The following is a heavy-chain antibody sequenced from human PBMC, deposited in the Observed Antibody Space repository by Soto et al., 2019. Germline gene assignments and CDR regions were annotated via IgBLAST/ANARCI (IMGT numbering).Heavy chain of an antibody. J-gene: IGHJ6*01. CDR1: GCTFSIYR. V-gene: IGHV3-30*03. CDR3: SIGYARGYYGVDV. D-gene: IGHD2-2*01. CDR2: ISYDGSNK. Sequence: GGSLRLSCAASGCTFSIYRMHWVRQAPGKGLEWVAVISYDGSNKFYADSVKGRFTISRDNSKNTLSLQMNSLRSEDTAVYYCSIGYARGYYGVDVRAQRTTVTVSS.